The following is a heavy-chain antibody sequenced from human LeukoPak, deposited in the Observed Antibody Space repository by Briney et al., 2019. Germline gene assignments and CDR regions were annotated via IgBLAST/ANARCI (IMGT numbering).Heavy chain of an antibody. D-gene: IGHD3-16*01. CDR1: GYTFTRYA. V-gene: IGHV1-3*01. Sequence: GASVKVSCKASGYTFTRYAMHWVRQAPGQRLEWMGWINAGNGNTKYAQKSQGRVTITRDTSASTAYMELSSLRSEDTAVYYCARDRGGAGDFDYWGQGTLVTVSS. CDR3: ARDRGGAGDFDY. CDR2: INAGNGNT. J-gene: IGHJ4*02.